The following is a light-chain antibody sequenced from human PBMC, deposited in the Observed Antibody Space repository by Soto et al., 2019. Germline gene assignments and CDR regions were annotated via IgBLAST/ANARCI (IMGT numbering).Light chain of an antibody. J-gene: IGKJ1*01. Sequence: EMVRTQSPATLSLSPGERATLSCRASQSVRSSLAWYQQKPGQAPRLLIYGASTRATGIPARFSGSGSGTEFTLTISSLQSEDFAVYYCQQYGNWWTFGQGTKVDIK. V-gene: IGKV3-15*01. CDR1: QSVRSS. CDR2: GAS. CDR3: QQYGNWWT.